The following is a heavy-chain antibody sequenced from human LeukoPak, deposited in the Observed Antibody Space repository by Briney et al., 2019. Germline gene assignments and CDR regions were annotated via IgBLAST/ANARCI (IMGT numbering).Heavy chain of an antibody. D-gene: IGHD7-27*01. CDR3: AKSLSGDSDY. CDR2: IIPILGIA. CDR1: GGTFSSYA. J-gene: IGHJ4*02. V-gene: IGHV1-69*04. Sequence: SVKVSCKASGGTFSSYAISWVRQAPGQGLEWMGRIIPILGIANYAQKFQGRVTITADKSTSTAYMELSSLRAEDTAVYYCAKSLSGDSDYWGQGTLVTVSS.